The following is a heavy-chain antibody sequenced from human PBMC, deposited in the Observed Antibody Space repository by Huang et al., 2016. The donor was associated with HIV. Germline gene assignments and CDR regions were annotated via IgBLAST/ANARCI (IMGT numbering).Heavy chain of an antibody. J-gene: IGHJ4*02. V-gene: IGHV1-3*01. CDR2: INPGNGNT. D-gene: IGHD2-21*01. CDR1: GYSFTTYA. Sequence: QVQLVQSGAEVKTPGASVKVSCKASGYSFTTYALHWVRQAPGHRLEWMGWINPGNGNTNYSQKFQGRVTITMDTSASTVYMEVSSLTFEDTAVYYCAREFVIFGAPLWPAYWGQGTLISVSS. CDR3: AREFVIFGAPLWPAY.